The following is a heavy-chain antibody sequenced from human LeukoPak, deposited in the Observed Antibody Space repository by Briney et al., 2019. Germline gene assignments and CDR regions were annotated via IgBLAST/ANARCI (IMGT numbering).Heavy chain of an antibody. Sequence: SETLSLTCTVSGGSISSSSYYWGWIRQPPGKGLEWIGYIYYSGSTNYNPSLKSRVTISVDTSKNQFSLKLSSVTAADTAVYYCARYQELDAFDIWGQGTMVTVSS. V-gene: IGHV4-61*05. CDR1: GGSISSSSYY. CDR3: ARYQELDAFDI. J-gene: IGHJ3*02. CDR2: IYYSGST. D-gene: IGHD1-26*01.